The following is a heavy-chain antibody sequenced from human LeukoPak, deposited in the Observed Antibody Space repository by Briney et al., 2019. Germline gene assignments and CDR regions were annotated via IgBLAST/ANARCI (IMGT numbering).Heavy chain of an antibody. V-gene: IGHV3-30*18. CDR3: AKDALAASPAPKPFYFDY. J-gene: IGHJ4*02. CDR1: GFTFSSYG. CDR2: ISYDGSNK. Sequence: PGGSLRLSCAASGFTFSSYGMHWVRQAPGKGLEWVAVISYDGSNKYYADSVKGRFTISRDNSKNTLYLQMNSLRAEDTAVYYCAKDALAASPAPKPFYFDYWGQGTLVTVSS. D-gene: IGHD2-15*01.